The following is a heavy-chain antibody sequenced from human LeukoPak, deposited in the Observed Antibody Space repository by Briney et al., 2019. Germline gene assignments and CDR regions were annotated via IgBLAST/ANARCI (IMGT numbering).Heavy chain of an antibody. J-gene: IGHJ3*02. V-gene: IGHV3-23*01. CDR2: ISGSGGST. D-gene: IGHD4-17*01. CDR1: KFKFNSYG. Sequence: GSLRLSCATSKFKFNSYGLTWVRQAPGKGLEWVSSISGSGGSTQYAASVQGRFTISRDNSKNTLYLQMNSLRAEDTAVYYCAKDPNGDYIGTFDIWGQGTMVTVSS. CDR3: AKDPNGDYIGTFDI.